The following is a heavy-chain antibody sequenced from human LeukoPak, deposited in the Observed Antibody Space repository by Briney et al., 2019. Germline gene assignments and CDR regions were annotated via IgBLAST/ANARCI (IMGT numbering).Heavy chain of an antibody. CDR1: GFTFDDYA. CDR3: AKDRRDGYNFGNLDY. V-gene: IGHV3-9*01. Sequence: GGSLRLSCAASGFTFDDYAMHWVRQAPGKGLEWVSGISWNSGSIGYADSVKGRSTISRDNAKNSLYLQMNSLRAEDTALYYCAKDRRDGYNFGNLDYWGQGTLVTVSS. J-gene: IGHJ4*02. D-gene: IGHD5-24*01. CDR2: ISWNSGSI.